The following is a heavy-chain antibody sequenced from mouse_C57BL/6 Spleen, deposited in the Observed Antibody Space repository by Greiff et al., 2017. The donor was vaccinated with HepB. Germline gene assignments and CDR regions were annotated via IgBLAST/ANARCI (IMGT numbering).Heavy chain of an antibody. CDR1: GYTFTSYW. Sequence: VKLQESGAELVKPGASVKLSCKASGYTFTSYWMHWVKQRPGQGLEWIGMIHPNSGSTNYNEKFKSKATLTVDKSSSTAYMQLSSLTSEDSAVYYCARSGSSPAWFAYWGQGTLVTVSA. D-gene: IGHD1-1*01. CDR3: ARSGSSPAWFAY. J-gene: IGHJ3*01. CDR2: IHPNSGST. V-gene: IGHV1-64*01.